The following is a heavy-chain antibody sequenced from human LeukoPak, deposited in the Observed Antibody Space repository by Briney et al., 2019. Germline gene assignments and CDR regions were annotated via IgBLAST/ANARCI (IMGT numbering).Heavy chain of an antibody. CDR1: GGSISSSSYY. D-gene: IGHD3-10*01. CDR2: IYYSGST. J-gene: IGHJ5*02. Sequence: SETLSLTCTVSGGSISSSSYYWGWIRQPPGKGLEWIGSIYYSGSTYYNPSLKSRVTISVDTSKNQFSLKLSSVTAADTAVYYCARKHYGSGSYYKASWFDPWGQGTLVTVSS. CDR3: ARKHYGSGSYYKASWFDP. V-gene: IGHV4-39*01.